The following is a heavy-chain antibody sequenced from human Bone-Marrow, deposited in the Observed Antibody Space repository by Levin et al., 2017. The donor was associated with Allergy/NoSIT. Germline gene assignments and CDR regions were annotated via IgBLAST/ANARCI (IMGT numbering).Heavy chain of an antibody. Sequence: GGSLRLSCAASGFTFSSYGMHWVRQAPGKGLEWVAVIWYDGSDTYYVDSVKGRFTISRDNSKKTLYLQMNSLRAEDTAVYYCAKAVAGTGTPHLWGQGTLVTVSS. V-gene: IGHV3-33*06. D-gene: IGHD6-19*01. CDR3: AKAVAGTGTPHL. J-gene: IGHJ4*02. CDR1: GFTFSSYG. CDR2: IWYDGSDT.